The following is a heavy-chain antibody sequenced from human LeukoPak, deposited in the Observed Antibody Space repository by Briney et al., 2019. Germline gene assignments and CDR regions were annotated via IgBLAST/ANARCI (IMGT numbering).Heavy chain of an antibody. D-gene: IGHD2-2*02. Sequence: GASVKVPCKTSGYSFTSQDMHWVRQAPGQSLEWMGCINPGNGDTKYSQEFQGRVTITRDTSATTAYMELSSLRSDDMAVYYCTLYNYWGQGTLVTVSS. CDR3: TLYNY. V-gene: IGHV1-3*03. CDR2: INPGNGDT. J-gene: IGHJ4*02. CDR1: GYSFTSQD.